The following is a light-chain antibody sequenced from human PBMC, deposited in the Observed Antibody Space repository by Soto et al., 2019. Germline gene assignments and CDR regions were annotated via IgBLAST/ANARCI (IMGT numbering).Light chain of an antibody. V-gene: IGKV1-27*01. J-gene: IGKJ5*01. Sequence: IPLTQYPSSMFGSXGDRVTICFRLCQGSCSSLHRHPQIPGXVPKLLXYSESNLQSGVPSRFSGSGSRTHFTLTIRSLQPEDIATYYCQQYENLPINFGQGTRL. CDR1: QGSCSS. CDR2: SES. CDR3: QQYENLPIN.